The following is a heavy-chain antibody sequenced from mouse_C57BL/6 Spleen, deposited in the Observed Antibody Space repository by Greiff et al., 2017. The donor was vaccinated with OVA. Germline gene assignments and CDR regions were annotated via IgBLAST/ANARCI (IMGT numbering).Heavy chain of an antibody. J-gene: IGHJ3*01. V-gene: IGHV3-6*01. D-gene: IGHD2-4*01. CDR2: ISYDGSN. CDR1: GYSITSGYY. CDR3: ARDHYYDYDWFAY. Sequence: DVKLQESGPGLVKPSQSLSLTCSVTGYSITSGYYWNWIRQFPGNKLEWMGYISYDGSNNYNPSLKNRISITRDTSKNQFFLKLNSVTTEDTATYYCARDHYYDYDWFAYWGQGTLVTVSA.